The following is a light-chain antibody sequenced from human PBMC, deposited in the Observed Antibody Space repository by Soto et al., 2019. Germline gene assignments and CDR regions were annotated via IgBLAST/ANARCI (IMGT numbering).Light chain of an antibody. CDR1: QSVGSY. Sequence: DIQTTQSPSTLSASVGDGVTITCRASQSVGSYLAWYQQKPGKAPKVLIYDVSTLKSGVPSRFSGSASATEFTLSISSLQPDDFATYYCQQYKSYWTFGQGTKVDIK. J-gene: IGKJ1*01. V-gene: IGKV1-5*01. CDR2: DVS. CDR3: QQYKSYWT.